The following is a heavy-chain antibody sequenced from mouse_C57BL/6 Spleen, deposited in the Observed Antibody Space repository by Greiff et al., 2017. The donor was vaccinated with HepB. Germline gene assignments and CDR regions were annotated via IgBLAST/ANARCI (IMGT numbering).Heavy chain of an antibody. CDR3: ARGWLLRRGAMDY. D-gene: IGHD2-3*01. J-gene: IGHJ4*01. V-gene: IGHV1-18*01. Sequence: EVQVVESGPELVKPGASVKIPCKASGYTFTDYNMDWVKQSHGKSLEWIGDINPNNGGTIYNQKFKGKATLTVDKSSSTAYMELRSLTSEDTAVYYCARGWLLRRGAMDYWGQGTSVTVSS. CDR1: GYTFTDYN. CDR2: INPNNGGT.